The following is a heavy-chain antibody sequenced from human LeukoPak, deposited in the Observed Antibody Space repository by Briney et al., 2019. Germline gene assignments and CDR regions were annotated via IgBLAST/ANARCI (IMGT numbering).Heavy chain of an antibody. J-gene: IGHJ4*02. Sequence: VASVKVSCKASGGTFSSYAISWLGQAPGQGLEGMGGIIPIFGTANYAKKFQSRVTITADESTSTAYMELSSLRSEDTAVYYCAARIDLQQDGFFDYWGQGTLVTVSS. D-gene: IGHD6-13*01. CDR3: AARIDLQQDGFFDY. CDR2: IIPIFGTA. V-gene: IGHV1-69*13. CDR1: GGTFSSYA.